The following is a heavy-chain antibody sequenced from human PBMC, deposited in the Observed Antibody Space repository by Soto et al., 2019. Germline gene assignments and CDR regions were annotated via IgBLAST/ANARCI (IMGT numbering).Heavy chain of an antibody. Sequence: GGSLRLSCAASGFTFSSYAMHWVRQAPGKGLEYVSAISSNGGSTYYANSVKGRFTISRDNSKNTLYLQMGSLRAEDMAVYYCARQSYSSYYFVYWGQGTLVTVSS. V-gene: IGHV3-64*01. J-gene: IGHJ4*02. D-gene: IGHD6-13*01. CDR3: ARQSYSSYYFVY. CDR2: ISSNGGST. CDR1: GFTFSSYA.